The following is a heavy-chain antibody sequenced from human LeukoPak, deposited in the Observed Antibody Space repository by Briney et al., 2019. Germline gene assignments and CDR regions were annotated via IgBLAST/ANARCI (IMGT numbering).Heavy chain of an antibody. D-gene: IGHD3-16*01. V-gene: IGHV3-21*01. CDR3: ARLINGGRALDY. CDR1: GFTLNTYT. J-gene: IGHJ4*02. Sequence: KPGGSLRLSCAASGFTLNTYTMNWVRQAPGKGLEWVSSISSSSSYIYYADSVKGRFTISRDDAKNSLSLQMNSLRAEDTAVYYCARLINGGRALDYWGRGTLVTVSS. CDR2: ISSSSSYI.